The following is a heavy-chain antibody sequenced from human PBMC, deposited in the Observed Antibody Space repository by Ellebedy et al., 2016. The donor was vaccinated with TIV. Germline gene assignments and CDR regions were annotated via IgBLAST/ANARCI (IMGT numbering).Heavy chain of an antibody. CDR1: GFTFSDYW. J-gene: IGHJ4*02. V-gene: IGHV3-7*01. Sequence: GGSLRLSCAASGFTFSDYWMSWVRQAPGKGLEWVANIKQDGSEKYYVDSVKGRFSISRDNAKNSLYVQMNSLTDEDTAVYYCAKAGGSSGGYDFLFHYWGQGGLVTVSS. D-gene: IGHD5-12*01. CDR2: IKQDGSEK. CDR3: AKAGGSSGGYDFLFHY.